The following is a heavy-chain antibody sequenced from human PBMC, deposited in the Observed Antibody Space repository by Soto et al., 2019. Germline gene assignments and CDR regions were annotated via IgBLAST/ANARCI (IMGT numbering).Heavy chain of an antibody. V-gene: IGHV3-23*01. J-gene: IGHJ1*01. CDR1: GLTFSNYA. CDR2: MSGSSSTT. D-gene: IGHD1-7*01. Sequence: LRLSCATSGLTFSNYAMSWVRQAPGGGLEWVSSMSGSSSTTYYADSVKGRFTISRDRSKNTQYLQMSSLRAEDTALYYCAKNQERELPRVIDFCGQGTLVTVYS. CDR3: AKNQERELPRVIDF.